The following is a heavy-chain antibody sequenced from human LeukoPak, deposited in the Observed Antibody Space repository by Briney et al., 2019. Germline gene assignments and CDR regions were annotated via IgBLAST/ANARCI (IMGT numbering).Heavy chain of an antibody. J-gene: IGHJ6*02. CDR2: IDYSGST. D-gene: IGHD3-16*01. CDR1: GGSISSYF. CDR3: ARSSFGRPDV. V-gene: IGHV4-59*08. Sequence: ASETLSLTCTVSGGSISSYFWSWIRRPPGKGLEWIGYIDYSGSTNYNPSLKSRVTISVDTSKNQFSLKLSSVTAAGTAVYFCARSSFGRPDVWGQGTTVTVSS.